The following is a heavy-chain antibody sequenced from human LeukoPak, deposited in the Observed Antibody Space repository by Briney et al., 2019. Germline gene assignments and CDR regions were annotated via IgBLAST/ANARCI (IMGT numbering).Heavy chain of an antibody. CDR2: ISYDGSNK. V-gene: IGHV3-30-3*01. CDR1: GFTFSSYA. CDR3: AKEGRARLYSGTIKY. Sequence: GGSLRLSCAASGFTFSSYAMHWVRQAPGKGLEWVAVISYDGSNKYYADSVKGRFTISRDNSKNTLYLQMNSLRAEDTAVYYCAKEGRARLYSGTIKYWGQGTLVTVSS. J-gene: IGHJ4*02. D-gene: IGHD1-26*01.